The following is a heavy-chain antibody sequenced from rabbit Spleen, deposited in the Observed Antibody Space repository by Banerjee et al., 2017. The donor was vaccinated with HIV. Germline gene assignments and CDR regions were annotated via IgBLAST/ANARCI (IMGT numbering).Heavy chain of an antibody. Sequence: QSLEESGGGLVKPGASLTLTCKASGFSLNSGYDMCWGRHAPGKGLEWIASTHAGSSGATYSATWAKGRFTISKTSSTTVTLQMTSLTVADTATYFCARDAGTSFSTYGMDLWGPGTLVTVS. CDR2: THAGSSGAT. D-gene: IGHD8-1*01. V-gene: IGHV1S40*01. CDR3: ARDAGTSFSTYGMDL. J-gene: IGHJ6*01. CDR1: GFSLNSGYD.